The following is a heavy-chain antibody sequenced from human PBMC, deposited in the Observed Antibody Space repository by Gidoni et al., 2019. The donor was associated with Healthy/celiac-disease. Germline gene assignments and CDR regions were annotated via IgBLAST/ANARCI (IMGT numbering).Heavy chain of an antibody. CDR1: GSTFTSYG. D-gene: IGHD6-19*01. Sequence: QVQLVQSGAEVKKPGASVKVSCKASGSTFTSYGISWGRQAPGQGLEWMGWISAYNGNTNYAQKLQGRVTMTTDTSTSTAYMELRSLRSDDTAVYYCARGRAFGWLVTDNNFDYWGQGTLVTVSS. CDR3: ARGRAFGWLVTDNNFDY. CDR2: ISAYNGNT. J-gene: IGHJ4*02. V-gene: IGHV1-18*01.